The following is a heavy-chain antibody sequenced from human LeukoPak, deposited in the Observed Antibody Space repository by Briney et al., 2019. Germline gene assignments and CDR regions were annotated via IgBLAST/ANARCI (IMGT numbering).Heavy chain of an antibody. CDR3: ARGPYGSGFLNWFDP. V-gene: IGHV3-21*01. D-gene: IGHD3-10*01. CDR1: GFTFSSYS. CDR2: ISSSSSYI. Sequence: GGSLRLSCAASGFTFSSYSMNWVRQAPGKGLEWVSSISSSSSYIYYADSVKGRFTISRDNAKNSLYLQVNSLRAEDTAVYYCARGPYGSGFLNWFDPWGQGTLVTVSS. J-gene: IGHJ5*02.